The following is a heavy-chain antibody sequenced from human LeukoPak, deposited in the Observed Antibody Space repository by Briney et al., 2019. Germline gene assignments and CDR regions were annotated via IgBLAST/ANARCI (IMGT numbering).Heavy chain of an antibody. Sequence: PGGSLRPSCAASGFTFSNAWMSWVRQAPGKGLEWVGRIKSKTEGGTTDYAAPVKGRFTISRDDSKNTVYLRMNSLKTEDTAVYYCTTAPARIDYWGQGTLVIVSS. CDR2: IKSKTEGGTT. J-gene: IGHJ4*02. CDR3: TTAPARIDY. CDR1: GFTFSNAW. V-gene: IGHV3-15*01. D-gene: IGHD6-25*01.